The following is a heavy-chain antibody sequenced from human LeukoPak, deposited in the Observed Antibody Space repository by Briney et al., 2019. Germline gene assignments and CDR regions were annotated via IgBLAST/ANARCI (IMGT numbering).Heavy chain of an antibody. CDR1: GGSISSSNYY. CDR3: ARHRTGVNHYGPYDASDI. Sequence: SETLSLTCTVSGGSISSSNYYWGWIRQPPGKGLEWIGSIHYSGRTYYNPSLRSRVTISEDTPKNQFSLELSYVTAADTAVYYCARHRTGVNHYGPYDASDIWGQGTMVTVSS. CDR2: IHYSGRT. D-gene: IGHD3-10*01. V-gene: IGHV4-39*01. J-gene: IGHJ3*02.